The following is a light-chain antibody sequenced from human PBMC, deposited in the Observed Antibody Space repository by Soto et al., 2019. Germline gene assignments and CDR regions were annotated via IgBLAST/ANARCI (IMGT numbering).Light chain of an antibody. CDR2: DAS. Sequence: TRSPGTVSLSPGERATLSCRASQRISSNSLAWYQQKPGQAPRLLIYDASNRATGIPDRFSGSGSGTDFTLTISRLEPEDFAVYYCQQRGGSPPTWTFGQGTKVDIK. CDR1: QRISSNS. V-gene: IGKV3-20*01. CDR3: QQRGGSPPTWT. J-gene: IGKJ1*01.